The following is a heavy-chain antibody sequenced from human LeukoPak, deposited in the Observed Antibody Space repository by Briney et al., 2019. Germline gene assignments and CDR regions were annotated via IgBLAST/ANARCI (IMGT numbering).Heavy chain of an antibody. CDR3: AKDWSFDFWSGYLDY. D-gene: IGHD3-3*01. V-gene: IGHV3-23*01. Sequence: RKGLEWVSAISDSGGSTYYADSVKGRFTISRDNSKNTLYLEMNSLRAEDTAVYYCAKDWSFDFWSGYLDYWGQGTLVTVSS. CDR2: ISDSGGST. J-gene: IGHJ4*02.